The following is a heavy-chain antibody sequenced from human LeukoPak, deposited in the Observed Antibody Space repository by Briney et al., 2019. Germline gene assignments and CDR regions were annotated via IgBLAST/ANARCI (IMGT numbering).Heavy chain of an antibody. CDR3: ARDDMVSPGPIWFGSPYFDY. CDR2: IYYSGST. CDR1: GGSISSSSYY. Sequence: SETLSLTCTVSGGSISSSSYYWGWIRQPPGKGLEWIGSIYYSGSTYYNPSLKSRVTISVDTSKNQFSLKLSSVTAADTAVYYCARDDMVSPGPIWFGSPYFDYWGQGTLVTVSS. J-gene: IGHJ4*02. D-gene: IGHD3-10*01. V-gene: IGHV4-39*07.